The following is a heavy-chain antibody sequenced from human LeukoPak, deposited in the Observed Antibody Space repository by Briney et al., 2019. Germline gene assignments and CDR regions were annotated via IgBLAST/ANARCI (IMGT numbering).Heavy chain of an antibody. CDR3: ARNSRIQLWLNAFDI. CDR1: GFTFSSYA. Sequence: PGGSLRLSCAASGFTFSSYAMHWVRQAPGKGLEWVAVISYDGSNKYYADSVKGRFTISRDNSKNTLYLQMNSLRAEDTAVYYCARNSRIQLWLNAFDIWGQGTMVTVSS. J-gene: IGHJ3*02. D-gene: IGHD5-18*01. CDR2: ISYDGSNK. V-gene: IGHV3-30-3*01.